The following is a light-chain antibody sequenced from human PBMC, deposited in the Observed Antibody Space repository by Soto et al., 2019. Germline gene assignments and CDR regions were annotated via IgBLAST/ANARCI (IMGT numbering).Light chain of an antibody. CDR1: QSISSY. J-gene: IGKJ1*01. V-gene: IGKV1-39*01. Sequence: DIQMTQSPSSLSASVGDRVTITCRASQSISSYLNWYQQKPGKAPKLLIYAASSLQSGVPSRFSGSGSGTDLTLTIISLQLEDLATYYCQQSYSTPSTFGQGTKVAI. CDR3: QQSYSTPST. CDR2: AAS.